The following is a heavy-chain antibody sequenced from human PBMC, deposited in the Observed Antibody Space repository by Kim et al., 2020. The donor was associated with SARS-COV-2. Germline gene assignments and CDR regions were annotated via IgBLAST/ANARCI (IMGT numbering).Heavy chain of an antibody. CDR2: SDYSGST. V-gene: IGHV4-31*03. D-gene: IGHD1-26*01. CDR3: ARRSGSYANDY. Sequence: SETLSLTCSVSGDSITDNGYYWSWIRQHPGEGLEYLGYSDYSGSTYHSPSLKGRVTISVDRSKNQFTLELSSVTAADTAVYYCARRSGSYANDYWGPGILVTVSS. CDR1: GDSITDNGYY. J-gene: IGHJ4*02.